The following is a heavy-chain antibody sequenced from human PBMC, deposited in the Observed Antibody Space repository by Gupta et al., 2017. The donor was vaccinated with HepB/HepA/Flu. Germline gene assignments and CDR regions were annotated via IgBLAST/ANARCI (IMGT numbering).Heavy chain of an antibody. CDR1: GDTFNRYY. V-gene: IGHV1-46*02. CDR3: ARGKVGAQGVLDY. J-gene: IGHJ4*02. Sequence: QVQLVQSGAEVKKPGASVKVSGKVSGDTFNRYYFHWVRQAPGQGLEWMIIINPDGDSTSYAQHFQGRLTTTRDTSTSTVYMEMSSLGSEDTAVYYCARGKVGAQGVLDYWGQGTLVTVSS. CDR2: INPDGDST. D-gene: IGHD1-26*01.